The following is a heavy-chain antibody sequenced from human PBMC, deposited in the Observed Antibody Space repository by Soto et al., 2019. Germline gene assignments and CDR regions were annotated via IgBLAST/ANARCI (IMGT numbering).Heavy chain of an antibody. CDR3: ATEGANYYYYYMDV. CDR2: MNPNSGNT. CDR1: GYTFTSYD. V-gene: IGHV1-8*01. Sequence: GASVKVSCKASGYTFTSYDINWVRQATGQGLEWMGWMNPNSGNTGYAQKFQGRVTMTRNTSISTAYMDLSSLRSEDTAVYYCATEGANYYYYYMDVWGKGTTVTVSS. J-gene: IGHJ6*03.